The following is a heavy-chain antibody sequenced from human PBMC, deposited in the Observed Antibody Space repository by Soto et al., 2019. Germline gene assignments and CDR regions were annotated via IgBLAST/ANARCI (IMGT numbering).Heavy chain of an antibody. CDR1: GFTFSRYW. CDR3: ARDCTSSSCYGFNRY. Sequence: EVQLVESGGGIVQPGGSLRLSCAASGFTFSRYWMHWVRQAPGKGLVWVSYINSDGSSTTYADSVKGRFTISRDNAKNTLYLQMNSLRDEDTAVYYCARDCTSSSCYGFNRYWGQGTLVTVSS. V-gene: IGHV3-74*01. CDR2: INSDGSST. D-gene: IGHD2-8*01. J-gene: IGHJ4*02.